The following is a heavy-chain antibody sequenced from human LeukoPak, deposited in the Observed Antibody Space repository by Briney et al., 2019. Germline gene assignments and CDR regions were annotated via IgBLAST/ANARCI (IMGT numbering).Heavy chain of an antibody. V-gene: IGHV5-51*01. CDR3: AVSQFGSGSWYDY. Sequence: GESLKISCKGSGYSFNSYLIAWVRQMPGKGLEWLGIIYPGDSDTRYSPAFKGQVTISADESISSAYLQWSSLKPTNTAMYYCAVSQFGSGSWYDYWGQGTLVTVSS. CDR1: GYSFNSYL. J-gene: IGHJ4*02. D-gene: IGHD6-13*01. CDR2: IYPGDSDT.